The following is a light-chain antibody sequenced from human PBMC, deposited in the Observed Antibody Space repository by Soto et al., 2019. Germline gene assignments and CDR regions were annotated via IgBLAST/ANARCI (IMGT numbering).Light chain of an antibody. J-gene: IGKJ1*01. CDR1: QRISSC. V-gene: IGKV1-5*01. CDR3: QQYNSYPWT. CDR2: DAS. Sequence: DIQMTQSPSTVSASVGDSVNITCRASQRISSCLAWYQQKPGKAPKVLIYDASSLESGVPSRFSGSGSGTEFTLTISSLQPDDLATFYCQQYNSYPWTFGQGTKVDIK.